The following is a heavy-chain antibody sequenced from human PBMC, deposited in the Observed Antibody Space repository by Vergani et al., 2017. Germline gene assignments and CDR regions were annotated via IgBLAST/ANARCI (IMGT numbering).Heavy chain of an antibody. J-gene: IGHJ4*02. D-gene: IGHD2-21*02. Sequence: QVQLVQSGAEVKKPGSSVKVSCKASGGTFSSYAISWVRQAPGQGLEWMGGIMPIFGTANYAQKFQGRVTITADKSTSTAYMELSSLRSEDTAVYYCAKVHVGCGGDCYPFDYWGQGTLVTVSS. CDR1: GGTFSSYA. CDR2: IMPIFGTA. V-gene: IGHV1-69*06. CDR3: AKVHVGCGGDCYPFDY.